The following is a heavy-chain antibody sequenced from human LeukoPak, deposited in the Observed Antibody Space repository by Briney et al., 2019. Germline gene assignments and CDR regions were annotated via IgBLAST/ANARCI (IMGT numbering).Heavy chain of an antibody. CDR2: VNPNSGGT. V-gene: IGHV1-2*02. Sequence: ASVKVSCKASGYTFTDYYMHWVRQAPGQGLEGMGWVNPNSGGTDHAQRFQGRVTMTSDTSISTAYMELSRLTSDDTAIYYCVRDDVATNPLEFDYWGQGTLVTVSS. CDR3: VRDDVATNPLEFDY. J-gene: IGHJ4*02. D-gene: IGHD5-24*01. CDR1: GYTFTDYY.